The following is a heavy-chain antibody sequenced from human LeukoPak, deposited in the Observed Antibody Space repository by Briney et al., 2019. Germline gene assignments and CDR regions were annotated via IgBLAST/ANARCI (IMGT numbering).Heavy chain of an antibody. V-gene: IGHV3-7*01. Sequence: PGGSLRLSCAASGFTFSNYWMTRVRQAPGKGLECVAHIKEDGSEKYYVDSVRGRFTISRDNAKNSLYLQMNSLRAEDTALYYCAGSIIGHFDYWGQGILVTVSS. J-gene: IGHJ4*02. CDR3: AGSIIGHFDY. D-gene: IGHD3/OR15-3a*01. CDR1: GFTFSNYW. CDR2: IKEDGSEK.